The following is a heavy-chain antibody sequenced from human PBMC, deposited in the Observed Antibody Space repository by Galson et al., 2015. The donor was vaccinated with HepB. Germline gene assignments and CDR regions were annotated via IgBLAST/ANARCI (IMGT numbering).Heavy chain of an antibody. Sequence: SLRLSCAASGFTVSSNYMSWVRQAPGKGLEWVSVIYSGGSTYYADSVKGRFTISRDNSKNTLYLQMNSLRAEDTAVYYCARVDSSGYCFDYWGQGTLVTVSS. CDR3: ARVDSSGYCFDY. D-gene: IGHD3-22*01. CDR1: GFTVSSNY. V-gene: IGHV3-53*01. J-gene: IGHJ4*02. CDR2: IYSGGST.